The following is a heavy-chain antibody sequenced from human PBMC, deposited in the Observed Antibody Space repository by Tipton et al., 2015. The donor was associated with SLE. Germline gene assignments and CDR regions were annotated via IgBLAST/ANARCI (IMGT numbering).Heavy chain of an antibody. CDR1: GFTFSSYA. Sequence: SLRLSCAASGFTFSSYAMSWVRQAPGKGLEWVSSISSSSSYIYYADSVKGRFTISRDNAKNSLYLQMNSLRAEDTAVYYCARADGGIDYWGQGTLVTVSS. CDR2: ISSSSSYI. V-gene: IGHV3-21*01. J-gene: IGHJ4*02. D-gene: IGHD2-15*01. CDR3: ARADGGIDY.